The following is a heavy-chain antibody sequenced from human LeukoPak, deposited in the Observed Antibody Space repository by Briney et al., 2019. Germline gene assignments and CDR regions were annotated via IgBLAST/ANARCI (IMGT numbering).Heavy chain of an antibody. CDR1: GYSFTSYW. Sequence: GESLKISCKGSGYSFTSYWIGWVRQMPGKGLEWMGIIYPGDSDTRYSPSFQGQVTISADKSISTAYLQWSSLKASDTAMYYCARLGYSGYGSVDIDYWGQGTLVTVSS. CDR3: ARLGYSGYGSVDIDY. D-gene: IGHD5-12*01. V-gene: IGHV5-51*01. CDR2: IYPGDSDT. J-gene: IGHJ4*02.